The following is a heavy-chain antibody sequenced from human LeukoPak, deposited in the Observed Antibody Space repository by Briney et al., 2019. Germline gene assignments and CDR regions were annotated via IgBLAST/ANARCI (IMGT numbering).Heavy chain of an antibody. CDR1: GFTFDDYA. CDR2: ISWNSGSI. Sequence: PGGSLRLSRAASGFTFDDYAMHWVRQAPGKGLEWVSGISWNSGSIGYADSVKGRFTISRDNAKNSLYLQMNSLRAEDMALYYCAKVGNDSSSWYSYFDYWGQGTLVTVSS. D-gene: IGHD6-13*01. J-gene: IGHJ4*02. V-gene: IGHV3-9*03. CDR3: AKVGNDSSSWYSYFDY.